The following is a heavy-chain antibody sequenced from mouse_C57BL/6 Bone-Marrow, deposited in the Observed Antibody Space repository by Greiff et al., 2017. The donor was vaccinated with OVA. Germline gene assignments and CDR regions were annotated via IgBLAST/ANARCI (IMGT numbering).Heavy chain of an antibody. CDR1: GFNIKDYY. CDR3: ARGHGSRGYAMDY. CDR2: IDPEDGET. D-gene: IGHD1-1*01. Sequence: VHVKQSGAELVKPGASVKLSCTASGFNIKDYYMHWVKQRTEQGLEWIGRIDPEDGETKYAPKFQGKATITADTSSNTAYLQLSSLTSEDTAVYYCARGHGSRGYAMDYWGQGTSVTVSS. V-gene: IGHV14-2*01. J-gene: IGHJ4*01.